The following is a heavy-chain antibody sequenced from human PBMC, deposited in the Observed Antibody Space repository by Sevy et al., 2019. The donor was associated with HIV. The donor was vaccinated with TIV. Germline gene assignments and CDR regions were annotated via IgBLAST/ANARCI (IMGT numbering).Heavy chain of an antibody. V-gene: IGHV1-69*13. CDR1: GGTFSSYA. Sequence: ASVKVSCKASGGTFSSYAISWVRQAPGQGLEWMGGIIPIFGTANYAQKFQGRVTITADESTGTAYMELSSLRSEDTAVDYCAGASEQTTVVKYYFYYAYLDVWGKGTTVTVSS. CDR3: AGASEQTTVVKYYFYYAYLDV. J-gene: IGHJ6*03. CDR2: IIPIFGTA. D-gene: IGHD4-17*01.